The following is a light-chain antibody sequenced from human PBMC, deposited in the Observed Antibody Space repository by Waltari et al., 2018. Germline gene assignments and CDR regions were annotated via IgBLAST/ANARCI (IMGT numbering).Light chain of an antibody. V-gene: IGKV3-20*01. J-gene: IGKJ1*01. CDR1: QSISRY. Sequence: ELMLTQSPGTLSLSPGQRATLPCRASQSISRYLAWYQHKPGQAPRLLIYDASSRATGIPDRFSGSGSGTDFSLTISRLEPEDFAVYYCQKYGSLPATFGQGTKVEIK. CDR2: DAS. CDR3: QKYGSLPAT.